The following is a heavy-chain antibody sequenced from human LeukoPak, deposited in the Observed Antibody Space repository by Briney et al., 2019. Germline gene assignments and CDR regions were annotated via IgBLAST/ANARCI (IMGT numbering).Heavy chain of an antibody. CDR2: IYYSGST. D-gene: IGHD3-22*01. V-gene: IGHV4-59*06. CDR1: GGSISSYY. Sequence: PSETLSLTCTVSGGSISSYYWSWIRQHPGKGLEWIGYIYYSGSTYYNPSLKSRVTISVDTSKNQFSLKLSSVTAADTAVYYCARYYDSSGYYYDKGNYYGMDVWGQGTTVTVSS. CDR3: ARYYDSSGYYYDKGNYYGMDV. J-gene: IGHJ6*02.